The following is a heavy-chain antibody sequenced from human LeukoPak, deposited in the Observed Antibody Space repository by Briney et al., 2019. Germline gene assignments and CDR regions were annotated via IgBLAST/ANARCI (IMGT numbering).Heavy chain of an antibody. CDR2: ISSSSSTI. D-gene: IGHD1-26*01. J-gene: IGHJ4*02. CDR3: TPHRDGSYPFDY. Sequence: GGSLRLSCAASGFTLNTYWMNWVRQAPGKGLEWVSYISSSSSTIYYADSVKGRFTISRDSAKNSLYLQMNTLRDEDTAVYYCTPHRDGSYPFDYWGQGTLVTVSS. CDR1: GFTLNTYW. V-gene: IGHV3-48*02.